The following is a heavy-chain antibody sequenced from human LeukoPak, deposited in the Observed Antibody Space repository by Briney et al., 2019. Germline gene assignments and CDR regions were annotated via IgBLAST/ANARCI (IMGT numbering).Heavy chain of an antibody. CDR2: IYHSGQT. J-gene: IGHJ4*02. V-gene: IGHV4-38-2*02. CDR1: GYSIGSGYY. Sequence: SETLSLTCSVSGYSIGSGYYWGWIWQPPGKGLEWMGVIYHSGQTYYNPSLKSRVSISVDTSKNQFSLRLTSVTSADTAVYYCARGGGYSYETYLFDNWGQGTLVTVSS. CDR3: ARGGGYSYETYLFDN. D-gene: IGHD5-18*01.